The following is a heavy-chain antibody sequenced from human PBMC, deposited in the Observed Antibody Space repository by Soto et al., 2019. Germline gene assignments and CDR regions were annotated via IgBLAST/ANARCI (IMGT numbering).Heavy chain of an antibody. D-gene: IGHD3-22*01. CDR2: IYHSGST. CDR1: DGSISSSNW. J-gene: IGHJ6*02. V-gene: IGHV4-4*02. Sequence: SETLSLTCAVSDGSISSSNWWSWVRQPPGKGLEWIGEIYHSGSTNYNPSLKSRVTISVDKSKNQFSLKLSSVTAADTAVYYCARGLGYDSSGYYSHYYYYGMDVWGQGTTVTVS. CDR3: ARGLGYDSSGYYSHYYYYGMDV.